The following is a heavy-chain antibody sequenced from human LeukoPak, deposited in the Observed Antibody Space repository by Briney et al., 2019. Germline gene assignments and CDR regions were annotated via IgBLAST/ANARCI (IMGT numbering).Heavy chain of an antibody. D-gene: IGHD3-10*01. Sequence: GGSLRLSCAASGFTFSSYAMSWVRQAPGKGLEWVSAISGSGGSTYCADSVKGRFTISRDNSKNTLYLQMNSLRAEDTAVYYCAKATDYYGSGSNGMDVWGQGTTVTVSS. CDR1: GFTFSSYA. CDR3: AKATDYYGSGSNGMDV. J-gene: IGHJ6*02. V-gene: IGHV3-23*01. CDR2: ISGSGGST.